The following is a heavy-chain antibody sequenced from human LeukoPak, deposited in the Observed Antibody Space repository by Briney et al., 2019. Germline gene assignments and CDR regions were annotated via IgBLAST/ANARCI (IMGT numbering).Heavy chain of an antibody. V-gene: IGHV4-34*01. CDR1: GGSFSGYY. CDR3: ARGVNCSSTSCHPNYFDY. D-gene: IGHD2-2*01. J-gene: IGHJ4*02. CDR2: INHSGST. Sequence: SETLSLTCAVYGGSFSGYYWSWIRQPPGKGLEWIGEINHSGSTNYNPSLKSRVTISVDTSKNQFSLKLSSVTAADTAVYYCARGVNCSSTSCHPNYFDYWGQGTLVTVSS.